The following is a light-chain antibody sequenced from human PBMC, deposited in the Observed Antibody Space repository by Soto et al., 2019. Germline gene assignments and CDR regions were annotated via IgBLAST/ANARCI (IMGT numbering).Light chain of an antibody. CDR1: QSVSIW. CDR2: KAS. J-gene: IGKJ1*01. V-gene: IGKV1-5*03. Sequence: DVPMTQSPSTLSASVGDSVTITCRASQSVSIWLAWYQQKPGKAPKLLIYKASSLESGVPSRFSGSGSGAEFTLTISSLQPDDFATYYCQQYNSYLWTFGQGTKVEIK. CDR3: QQYNSYLWT.